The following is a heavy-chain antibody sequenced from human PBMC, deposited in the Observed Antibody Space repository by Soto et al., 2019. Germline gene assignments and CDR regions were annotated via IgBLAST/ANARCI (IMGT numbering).Heavy chain of an antibody. D-gene: IGHD3-9*01. CDR2: ISGSGGST. J-gene: IGHJ4*02. V-gene: IGHV3-23*01. CDR3: AKGEYYDILNGYYDY. CDR1: VFAFSSYA. Sequence: VGSLRLSCASSVFAFSSYAMSCVRHSPGKWLEWVSAISGSGGSTYYADSVKGRFTISRDNSKNTLYLQMNSLRAEDTAVYYCAKGEYYDILNGYYDYWGQGTLVTVSS.